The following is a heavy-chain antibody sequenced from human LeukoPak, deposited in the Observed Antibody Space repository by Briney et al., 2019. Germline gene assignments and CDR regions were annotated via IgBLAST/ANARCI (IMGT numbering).Heavy chain of an antibody. CDR2: IYYSGST. D-gene: IGHD6-13*01. Sequence: SETLSLTCTVSGGSISSSSYYWGWIRQPPGKGLEWIGSIYYSGSTYYNPSLKSRVTISVDTSKNQSSLKLSSVTAADTAVYYCARSAAGIAAAGTLDYWGQGTLVTVSS. J-gene: IGHJ4*02. CDR3: ARSAAGIAAAGTLDY. CDR1: GGSISSSSYY. V-gene: IGHV4-39*01.